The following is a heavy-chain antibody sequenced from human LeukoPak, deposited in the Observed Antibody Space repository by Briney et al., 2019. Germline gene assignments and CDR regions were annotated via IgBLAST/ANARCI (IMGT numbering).Heavy chain of an antibody. CDR2: IKQDGSEK. V-gene: IGHV3-7*01. CDR3: ARVIAVAGTVGFHYYGMDV. Sequence: GGSLRLSCAASGFTFSSYWMSWVRQAPGKGLEWVANIKQDGSEKYYVDSVKGRFTISRDNAKNSLYLQMNSLRAEDTAVYYCARVIAVAGTVGFHYYGMDVWGQGTTVTVSS. CDR1: GFTFSSYW. D-gene: IGHD6-19*01. J-gene: IGHJ6*02.